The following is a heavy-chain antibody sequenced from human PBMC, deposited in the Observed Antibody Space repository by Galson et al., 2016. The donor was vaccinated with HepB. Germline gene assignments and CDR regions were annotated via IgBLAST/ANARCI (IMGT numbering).Heavy chain of an antibody. Sequence: SLRLSCAGSGFTFSGSWLGWVRRTPGRGLEWVANINPDGSAKYYVDSLKGRFAISRDNSRTSLYLQMNSLGAEDTGVYYCARGGGRLDCWGQGSLVPVSS. D-gene: IGHD3-16*01. CDR1: GFTFSGSW. CDR3: ARGGGRLDC. V-gene: IGHV3-7*04. J-gene: IGHJ4*02. CDR2: INPDGSAK.